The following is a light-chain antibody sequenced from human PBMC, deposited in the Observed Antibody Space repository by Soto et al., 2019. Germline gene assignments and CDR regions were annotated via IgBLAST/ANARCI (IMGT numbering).Light chain of an antibody. CDR2: DAS. CDR1: QSIGLA. Sequence: EIVLTQSPATLSLSPGERATLSCRASQSIGLAIAWYQHKPGQAPRLLIFDASQRATGIPSRFSGSGSGTEFTLTISSLQPDDFATYYCQQYNSYPWTFGQGTKVDIK. J-gene: IGKJ1*01. CDR3: QQYNSYPWT. V-gene: IGKV3-11*01.